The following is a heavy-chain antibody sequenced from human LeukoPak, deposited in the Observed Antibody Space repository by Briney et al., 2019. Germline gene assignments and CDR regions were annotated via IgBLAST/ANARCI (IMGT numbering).Heavy chain of an antibody. Sequence: ASVKVSCKASGYTFTGYYMHWVRQAPGQGLEWMGWINPNSGGTNYAQKFQGRVTMTRDTSISTAYMELSRLRSDDTAVYYCARELEIVAAAGTIWFDPWGQGTLVTVSS. V-gene: IGHV1-2*02. J-gene: IGHJ5*02. D-gene: IGHD6-13*01. CDR1: GYTFTGYY. CDR3: ARELEIVAAAGTIWFDP. CDR2: INPNSGGT.